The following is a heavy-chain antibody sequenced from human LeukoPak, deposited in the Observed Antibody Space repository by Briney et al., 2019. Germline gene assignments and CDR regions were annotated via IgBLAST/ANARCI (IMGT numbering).Heavy chain of an antibody. CDR2: IWYDGSNK. CDR1: GFTFSSYG. CDR3: ARGNGYSYGYLDY. V-gene: IGHV3-33*01. J-gene: IGHJ4*02. D-gene: IGHD5-18*01. Sequence: GGSLRLSCAASGFTFSSYGMHWVRQAPGKGLEWVAVIWYDGSNKHYADSVKGRFTISRDNSKNTLYLQMNSLRAEDTAVYYCARGNGYSYGYLDYWGQGTLVTVSS.